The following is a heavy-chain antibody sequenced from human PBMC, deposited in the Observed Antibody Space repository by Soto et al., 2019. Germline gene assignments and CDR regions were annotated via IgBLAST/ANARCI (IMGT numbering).Heavy chain of an antibody. CDR2: IIPILGIA. J-gene: IGHJ4*02. CDR3: AGDKGGDCSGGSCHHDGY. V-gene: IGHV1-69*08. CDR1: GGTFSSYT. Sequence: QVQLVQSGAEVKKPGSSVKVSCKASGGTFSSYTISWVRQAPGQGLEWMGRIIPILGIANYAQKFQGRVTITADKATSTAYMELSSLRSEDTAVYYCAGDKGGDCSGGSCHHDGYWGQGTLVTVSS. D-gene: IGHD2-15*01.